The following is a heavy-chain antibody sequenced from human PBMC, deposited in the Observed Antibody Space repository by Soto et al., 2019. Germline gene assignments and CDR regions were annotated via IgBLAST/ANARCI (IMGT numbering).Heavy chain of an antibody. D-gene: IGHD3-16*01. J-gene: IGHJ4*02. V-gene: IGHV4-31*03. Sequence: QVQLQESGPGLVKPSQTLSLTCTVSGGSISSGGYYWSWIRQHPGKGLEWIGYIYYSGSTYYNPSLKSRLTISVDTSKNQFSLKLSSVTAADTAVYYCARRGSPGGKFDYWGQGTLVTVSS. CDR2: IYYSGST. CDR3: ARRGSPGGKFDY. CDR1: GGSISSGGYY.